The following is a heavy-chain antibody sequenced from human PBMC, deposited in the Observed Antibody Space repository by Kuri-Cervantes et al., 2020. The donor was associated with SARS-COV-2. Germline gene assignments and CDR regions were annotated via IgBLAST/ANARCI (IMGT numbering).Heavy chain of an antibody. D-gene: IGHD2-8*01. CDR2: INWNGDST. V-gene: IGHV3-20*04. CDR3: ARDRTDILLIENWFDP. CDR1: GFTFSSYS. J-gene: IGHJ5*02. Sequence: GESLKISCAASGFTFSSYSMNWVRQAPGKGLEWVSTINWNGDSTSYADSVKGRFTISRDNAENSLYLQMNSLRAEDTALYYCARDRTDILLIENWFDPWGQGTLVTVSS.